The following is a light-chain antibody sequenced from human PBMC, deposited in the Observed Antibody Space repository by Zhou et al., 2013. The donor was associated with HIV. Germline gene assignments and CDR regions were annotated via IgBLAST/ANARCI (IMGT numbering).Light chain of an antibody. CDR1: QSLLHSNGYNY. CDR3: MQALRNSPWT. V-gene: IGKV2-28*01. Sequence: DIVMTQSPLSLPVTPGEPASISCRSSQSLLHSNGYNYLDWYLQKPGQSPQLLIYLGSNRASGVPDRFSGSGSGTDFTLKISRVEAEDVGVYYCMQALRNSPWTFGQGTKVEIK. J-gene: IGKJ1*01. CDR2: LGS.